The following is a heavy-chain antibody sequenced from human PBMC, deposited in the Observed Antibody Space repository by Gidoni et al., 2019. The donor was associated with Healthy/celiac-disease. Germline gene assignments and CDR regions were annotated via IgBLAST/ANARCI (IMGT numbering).Heavy chain of an antibody. CDR3: AKDRTPYGSGSSSY. CDR2: ISYDGSNK. J-gene: IGHJ4*02. D-gene: IGHD3-10*01. V-gene: IGHV3-30*18. CDR1: GFTFSSYG. Sequence: QVQLVESGGGVVQPGRSLRLSCAASGFTFSSYGMHWVRQAPGKGLEWVAVISYDGSNKYYADSVKGRFTISRDNSKNTLYLQMNSLRAEDTAVYYCAKDRTPYGSGSSSYWGQGTLVTVSS.